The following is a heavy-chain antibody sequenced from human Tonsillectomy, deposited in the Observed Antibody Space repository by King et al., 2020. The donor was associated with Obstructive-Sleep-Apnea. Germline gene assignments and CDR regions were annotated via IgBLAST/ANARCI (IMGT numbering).Heavy chain of an antibody. CDR3: ARGSTTVTTAIFDY. CDR1: GFTFSSYS. Sequence: VQLVESGGGLVKPGGSLRLSCAASGFTFSSYSMNWVRQAPGKGLEWVSSISSSSTYIYYADSVKGRFTISRDNAKNSLYPQMNSLRAEDTAVYYWARGSTTVTTAIFDYWGQGPLVTVSS. CDR2: ISSSSTYI. J-gene: IGHJ4*02. V-gene: IGHV3-21*01. D-gene: IGHD4-17*01.